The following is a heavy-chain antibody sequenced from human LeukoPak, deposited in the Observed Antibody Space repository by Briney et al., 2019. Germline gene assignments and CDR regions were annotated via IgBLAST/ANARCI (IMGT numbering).Heavy chain of an antibody. CDR3: ARDLSGIKGYFDY. V-gene: IGHV1-2*02. J-gene: IGHJ4*02. CDR2: INPNSGGT. Sequence: ASVKVSCKASGYTFTGYYMHSVRQAPGQGLEWMGWINPNSGGTNYAQKFQGRVTMTRDTSISTAYMELSRLRSDDTAVYYCARDLSGIKGYFDYWGQGTLVTVSS. D-gene: IGHD1-26*01. CDR1: GYTFTGYY.